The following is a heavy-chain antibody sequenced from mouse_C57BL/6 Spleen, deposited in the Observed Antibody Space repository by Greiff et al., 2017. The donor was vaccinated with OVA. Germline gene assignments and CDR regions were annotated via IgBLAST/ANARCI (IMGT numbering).Heavy chain of an antibody. CDR1: GYTFTSYW. J-gene: IGHJ3*01. CDR2: IHPNSGST. Sequence: QVQLQQPGAELVKPGASVKLSCKASGYTFTSYWMHWVKQRPGQGLEWIGMIHPNSGSTNYNEKFKSKATLTVDKSSSTAYMQLSSLTSEDSAVYFCARSAYGYDWFAYWGQGTLVTVSA. V-gene: IGHV1-64*01. CDR3: ARSAYGYDWFAY. D-gene: IGHD2-2*01.